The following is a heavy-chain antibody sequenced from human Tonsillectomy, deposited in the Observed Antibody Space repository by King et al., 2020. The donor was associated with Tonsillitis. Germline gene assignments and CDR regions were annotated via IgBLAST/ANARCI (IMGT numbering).Heavy chain of an antibody. D-gene: IGHD7-27*01. CDR3: ARITNWVNWFDP. J-gene: IGHJ5*02. CDR1: GYSISSGYY. V-gene: IGHV4-38-2*02. Sequence: QLQESGPGLVKPSETLSLTCTVSGYSISSGYYWGWIRQPPGKGLEWIGSFYHSGSTYYDPSLKSRVTISVDTSKNQLSLKLSSVTAADTAVYYCARITNWVNWFDPWGQGTLVTVSS. CDR2: FYHSGST.